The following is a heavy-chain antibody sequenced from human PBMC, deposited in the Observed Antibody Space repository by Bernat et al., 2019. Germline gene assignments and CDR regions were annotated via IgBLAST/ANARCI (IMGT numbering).Heavy chain of an antibody. Sequence: QVQLVESGGGLVQPGGSLRLSCAASGFTFSSYGMQWVRQAPGKGLEWVAVITSDGGTKHYADSVNGRFTVSRDNSKNTLYVQMNSLRAEDTAVYYCAKEKGGNYMYFDYWGQGTLVTVSS. CDR1: GFTFSSYG. J-gene: IGHJ4*02. D-gene: IGHD1-26*01. CDR3: AKEKGGNYMYFDY. CDR2: ITSDGGTK. V-gene: IGHV3-30*18.